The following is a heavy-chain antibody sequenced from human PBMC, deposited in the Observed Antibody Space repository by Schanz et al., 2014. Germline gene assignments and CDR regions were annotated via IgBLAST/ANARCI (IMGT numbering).Heavy chain of an antibody. J-gene: IGHJ4*02. Sequence: EEQLLESGGALVQPGGSLRLSCEASGFTFSSFAMSWVRQAPGKGLEWVSYIGGSGSDTYYADSVRGRFTISRDNSKNMLYLQMNSLRADDTAVYYCAKKGGDYGSGSYQIIDDWGQGTLVTVSS. CDR3: AKKGGDYGSGSYQIIDD. V-gene: IGHV3-23*01. D-gene: IGHD3-10*01. CDR2: IGGSGSDT. CDR1: GFTFSSFA.